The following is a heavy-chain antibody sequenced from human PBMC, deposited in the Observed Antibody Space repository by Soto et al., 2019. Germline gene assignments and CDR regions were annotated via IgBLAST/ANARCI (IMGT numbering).Heavy chain of an antibody. CDR1: GFTFTNYG. CDR2: ISHDGSNK. J-gene: IGHJ4*02. D-gene: IGHD2-21*02. Sequence: GGSLRLSCAASGFTFTNYGMHWVRQAPGKGLEWVAVISHDGSNKYYADSVKGRFTISRDNSNNTLYLQMNSLRDDDTAVYYCAKDGHLRGINGGNSHWGQGTLVTVSS. CDR3: AKDGHLRGINGGNSH. V-gene: IGHV3-30*18.